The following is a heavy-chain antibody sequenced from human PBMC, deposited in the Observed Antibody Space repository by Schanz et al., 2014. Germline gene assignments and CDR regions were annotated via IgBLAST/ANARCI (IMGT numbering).Heavy chain of an antibody. Sequence: VQLLESGGGLVQPGGSLRLSCAAYGFTLSSYAMHWVRQAPGKGLEWVAVIWSDGSGKYYADSVEGRFTISRDNSRNTLYLQMNSLRTEDTAVYYCASPSGYSDYGTYFDFWGQGTLVTVSS. CDR2: IWSDGSGK. J-gene: IGHJ4*02. CDR3: ASPSGYSDYGTYFDF. CDR1: GFTLSSYA. V-gene: IGHV3-30*04. D-gene: IGHD5-12*01.